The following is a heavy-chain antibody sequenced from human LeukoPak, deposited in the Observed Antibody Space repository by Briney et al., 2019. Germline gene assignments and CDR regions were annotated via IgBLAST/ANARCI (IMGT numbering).Heavy chain of an antibody. CDR1: GNSFNIYW. D-gene: IGHD5-24*01. CDR2: IYPGDSDT. J-gene: IGHJ3*02. CDR3: ARHLPRDGYTFDAFDI. V-gene: IGHV5-51*01. Sequence: GESLQISCKGSGNSFNIYWIGWVRQMPGKGLEWMGIIYPGDSDTRYSPSFEGQVTISADESISTAYLQWSSLKASDTAMYYCARHLPRDGYTFDAFDIWGQGTMVTVSS.